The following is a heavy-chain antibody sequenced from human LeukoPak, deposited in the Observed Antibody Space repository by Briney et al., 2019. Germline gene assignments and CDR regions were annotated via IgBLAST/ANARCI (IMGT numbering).Heavy chain of an antibody. J-gene: IGHJ4*02. CDR3: AKDHNIAVAGTPFDY. D-gene: IGHD6-19*01. CDR2: ISGSGGST. CDR1: GFTFSSYA. Sequence: PGRSLRLSCAASGFTFSSYAMSWVRQAPGKGLEWVSAISGSGGSTYYADSVKGRFTISRDNSKNTLYLQMNSLRAEDTAVYYCAKDHNIAVAGTPFDYWGQGTLVTVSS. V-gene: IGHV3-23*01.